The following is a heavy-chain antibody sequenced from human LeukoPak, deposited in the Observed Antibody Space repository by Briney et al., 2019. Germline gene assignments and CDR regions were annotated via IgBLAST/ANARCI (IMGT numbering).Heavy chain of an antibody. J-gene: IGHJ3*02. V-gene: IGHV4-39*01. Sequence: SETLSLTCTVSGGSISSSSYYWGWIRQPPGKGLEWIGSIYYSGSTNYNPSLKSRVTISVDTSKNQFSLKLSSVTAADTAVYYCARHQPAAGTAYSAFDIWGQGTMVTVSS. D-gene: IGHD6-13*01. CDR3: ARHQPAAGTAYSAFDI. CDR1: GGSISSSSYY. CDR2: IYYSGST.